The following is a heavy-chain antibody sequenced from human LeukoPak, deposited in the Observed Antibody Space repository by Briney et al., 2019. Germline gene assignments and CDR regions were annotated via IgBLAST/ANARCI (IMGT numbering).Heavy chain of an antibody. J-gene: IGHJ4*02. Sequence: SETLSLTCTVSGGSISSYYWSWIRQPPGKGLEWIGYIYYSGSTNYNPSLKSRVTISVDTSKNQFSLKLSSVTAADTAVYYCATLYSGYDSSDYWGQGTLVTISS. V-gene: IGHV4-59*01. CDR2: IYYSGST. CDR3: ATLYSGYDSSDY. CDR1: GGSISSYY. D-gene: IGHD5-12*01.